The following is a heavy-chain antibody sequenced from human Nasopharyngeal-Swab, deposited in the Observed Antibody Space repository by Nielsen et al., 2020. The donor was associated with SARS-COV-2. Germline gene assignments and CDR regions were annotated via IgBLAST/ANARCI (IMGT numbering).Heavy chain of an antibody. D-gene: IGHD3-3*01. Sequence: ASVKVSCKASGYTFTSYYMHWVRQAPGQGLEWMGIINPSGGSTSYAQKPQGRATMTTDTSTSTAYMELRSLRSDDTAVYYCARDGNFWSGYPLSADYWGQGTLVTVSS. V-gene: IGHV1-46*01. J-gene: IGHJ4*02. CDR2: INPSGGST. CDR1: GYTFTSYY. CDR3: ARDGNFWSGYPLSADY.